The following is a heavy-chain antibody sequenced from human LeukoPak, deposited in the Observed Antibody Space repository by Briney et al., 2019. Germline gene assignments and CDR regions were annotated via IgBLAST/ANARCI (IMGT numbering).Heavy chain of an antibody. V-gene: IGHV4-59*08. CDR2: IYYSGST. D-gene: IGHD5-24*01. CDR1: GDSISSYY. J-gene: IGHJ3*02. CDR3: ARRIWLQLMDAFDI. Sequence: PSETLSLTCTVSGDSISSYYWSWIRQTPGKGLEWIGYIYYSGSTNYNPSLKSRVTISVDTSKNQFSLKLSSVTAADTAVYYCARRIWLQLMDAFDIWGQGTMATVSS.